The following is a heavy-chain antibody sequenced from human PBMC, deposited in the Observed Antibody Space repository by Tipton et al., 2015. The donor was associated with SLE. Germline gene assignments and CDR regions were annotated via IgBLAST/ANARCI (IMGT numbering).Heavy chain of an antibody. J-gene: IGHJ4*02. CDR2: IKTNSDGGTT. Sequence: SLRLSCATSGFAFSNAWMTWVRQAPGKGLEWVGRIKTNSDGGTTDYAAPVKGRFTISRDDAKNTLFLQMNRLKTEDTAVYYCVTDLGGFGDGYYWGQGTLVTVSS. CDR3: VTDLGGFGDGYY. D-gene: IGHD3-10*01. CDR1: GFAFSNAW. V-gene: IGHV3-15*01.